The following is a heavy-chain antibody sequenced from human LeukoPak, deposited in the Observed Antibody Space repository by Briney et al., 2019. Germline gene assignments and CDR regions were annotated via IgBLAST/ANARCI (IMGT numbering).Heavy chain of an antibody. Sequence: TGGSLRLSCAASGITFSSYAMSWVRQAPGKGLEWVSAISGSGGSTYYADSVKGRFTISRDNSKNTLYLQMNSLRAEDTAVYYCALIDSSGFLKDWGQGTLVTVSS. CDR3: ALIDSSGFLKD. V-gene: IGHV3-23*01. D-gene: IGHD3-22*01. J-gene: IGHJ4*02. CDR2: ISGSGGST. CDR1: GITFSSYA.